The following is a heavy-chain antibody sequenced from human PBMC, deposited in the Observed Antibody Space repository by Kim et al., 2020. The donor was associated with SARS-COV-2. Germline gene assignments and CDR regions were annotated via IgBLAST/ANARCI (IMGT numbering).Heavy chain of an antibody. D-gene: IGHD3-10*01. J-gene: IGHJ5*02. Sequence: GGSLRLSCAASGFTFSSYAMSWVRQAPGKGLEWVSAISGSGGSTYYADSVKGRFTISRDNSKNTLYLQMNSLRAEDTAVYYCAKDYVPYGSGSYFNPWGQGTLVTVSS. V-gene: IGHV3-23*01. CDR2: ISGSGGST. CDR3: AKDYVPYGSGSYFNP. CDR1: GFTFSSYA.